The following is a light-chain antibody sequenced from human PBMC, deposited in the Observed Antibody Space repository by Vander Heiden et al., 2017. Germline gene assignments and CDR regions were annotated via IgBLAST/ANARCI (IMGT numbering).Light chain of an antibody. CDR2: AAS. CDR3: QQIDSTPRT. CDR1: QSISSY. J-gene: IGKJ1*01. V-gene: IGKV1-39*01. Sequence: DIKMTKSPSSLSASVGDRVTITCRASQSISSYLDWYQQKPGKVPKLLIYAASSLQSGVPSRFSGSGSGTDFTLTISSLQPEDVATYYCQQIDSTPRTFGQGTKVEIK.